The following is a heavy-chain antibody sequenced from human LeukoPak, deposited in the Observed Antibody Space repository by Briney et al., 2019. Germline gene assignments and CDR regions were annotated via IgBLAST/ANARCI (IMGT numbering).Heavy chain of an antibody. CDR3: ARDLGTGWLQLLPGFDY. D-gene: IGHD5-24*01. CDR2: INHSGGST. J-gene: IGHJ4*02. CDR1: RYTFTSYY. V-gene: IGHV1-46*01. Sequence: ASVKVSCQVSRYTFTSYYMHWVRQAAGQGLEWMGIINHSGGSTSYAQTFTGSVTMTSDTSTSTVYMELSSLRSEDTAVYYCARDLGTGWLQLLPGFDYWGQGTLVTVSS.